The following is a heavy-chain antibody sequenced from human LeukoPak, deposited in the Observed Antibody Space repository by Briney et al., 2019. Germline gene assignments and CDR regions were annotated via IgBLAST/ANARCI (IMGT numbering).Heavy chain of an antibody. CDR3: ARGPFYDFPILYYFDY. CDR1: GFTFSDHY. J-gene: IGHJ4*02. V-gene: IGHV3-11*04. D-gene: IGHD3-3*01. CDR2: ISSSGSTI. Sequence: GSLRLSCAASGFTFSDHYMSWIRQAPGKGLEWVSYISSSGSTIYYADSVKGRFTISRDNAKNSLYLQMNSLRAEDTAVYYCARGPFYDFPILYYFDYWGQGTLVTVSS.